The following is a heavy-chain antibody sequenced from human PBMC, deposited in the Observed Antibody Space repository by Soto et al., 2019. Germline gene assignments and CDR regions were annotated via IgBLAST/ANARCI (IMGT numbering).Heavy chain of an antibody. CDR2: ISSSGSTI. J-gene: IGHJ3*02. Sequence: GGSLRLSCTASGFTFSDYYMSWIRQAPGKGLEWVSYISSSGSTIYYADSVKGRFTISRDNAKNSLYLQMNSLRAEDTAVYYCARDKRYHRITMVRGVDALDAFDIWGQGTMVTVSS. D-gene: IGHD3-10*01. CDR3: ARDKRYHRITMVRGVDALDAFDI. V-gene: IGHV3-11*01. CDR1: GFTFSDYY.